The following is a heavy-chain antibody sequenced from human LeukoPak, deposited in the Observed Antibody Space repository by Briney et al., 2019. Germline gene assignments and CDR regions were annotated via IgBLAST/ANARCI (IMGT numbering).Heavy chain of an antibody. J-gene: IGHJ5*02. CDR1: GYTFTSYD. Sequence: ASVKVSCKASGYTFTSYDINWVRQATGQGLEWMGWMNPNSGNTGYAQKFQGRVTMTRNTSISTAYVELSSLRSEDTAVYYCARGNTMVRGVTNWFDPWGQGTLVTVSS. D-gene: IGHD3-10*01. V-gene: IGHV1-8*01. CDR3: ARGNTMVRGVTNWFDP. CDR2: MNPNSGNT.